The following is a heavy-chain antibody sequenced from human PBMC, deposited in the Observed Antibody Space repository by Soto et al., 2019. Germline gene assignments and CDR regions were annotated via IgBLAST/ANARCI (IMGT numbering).Heavy chain of an antibody. CDR1: GYTFITYT. Sequence: GASVKVSCKASGYTFITYTIHWVRQAPGQRLEWVGWINGGNGNTEYSQKFQGRVTISTDTSASTAYMDLTSLTFEDTAVYYCARAVFGVVTTYYYAMDVWGQGTTVTVSS. CDR3: ARAVFGVVTTYYYAMDV. D-gene: IGHD3-3*01. CDR2: INGGNGNT. J-gene: IGHJ6*02. V-gene: IGHV1-3*01.